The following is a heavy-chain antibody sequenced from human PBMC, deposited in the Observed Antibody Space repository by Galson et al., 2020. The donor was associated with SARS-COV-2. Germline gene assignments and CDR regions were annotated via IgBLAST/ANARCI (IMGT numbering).Heavy chain of an antibody. Sequence: ASVKVSCKGSGYTFTDYGIIWVRQAPGQGLEWMGWTTPYNNNAEYAQKFQGRVTLTRDTSTSTSYMELGGLRSDDTAIYYCARNEHYDILTGSFYYMDVWGKGTTVTVSS. CDR2: TTPYNNNA. J-gene: IGHJ6*03. D-gene: IGHD3-9*01. CDR1: GYTFTDYG. CDR3: ARNEHYDILTGSFYYMDV. V-gene: IGHV1-18*01.